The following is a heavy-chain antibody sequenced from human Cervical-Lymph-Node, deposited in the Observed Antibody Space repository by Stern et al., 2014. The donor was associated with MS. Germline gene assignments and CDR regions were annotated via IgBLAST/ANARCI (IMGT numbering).Heavy chain of an antibody. CDR2: IYPGDSDT. V-gene: IGHV5-51*01. D-gene: IGHD2-2*01. Sequence: EVQLVQSGAEVKKPGESLKISCKGSGYSFTSYWIGWVRQMPGKGLEWMGIIYPGDSDTRYSPSFQGQVTISADKSISTAYLQWSSLKASDTAMYYCARRVVPAAIGWYFDLWGRGTLVTVSS. CDR3: ARRVVPAAIGWYFDL. J-gene: IGHJ2*01. CDR1: GYSFTSYW.